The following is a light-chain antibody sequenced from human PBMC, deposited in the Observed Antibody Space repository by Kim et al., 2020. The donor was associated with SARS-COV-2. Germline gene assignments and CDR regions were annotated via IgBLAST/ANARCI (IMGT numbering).Light chain of an antibody. CDR3: HKYNRAPWT. V-gene: IGKV1-27*01. CDR1: QDIANS. Sequence: DIQMTQSPSSLFASVGDRVTITCRASQDIANSLAWYQQKPGKVPQVLIYAASTLQSGVPSRFSGSGSGTEFTLTIGSLQTEDVATYYCHKYNRAPWTFGPRTKVHIK. J-gene: IGKJ1*01. CDR2: AAS.